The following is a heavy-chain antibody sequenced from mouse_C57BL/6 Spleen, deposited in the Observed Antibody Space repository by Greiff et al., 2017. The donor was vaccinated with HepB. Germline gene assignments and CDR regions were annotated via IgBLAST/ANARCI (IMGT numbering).Heavy chain of an antibody. J-gene: IGHJ3*01. CDR3: TYLGRGFAY. D-gene: IGHD4-1*01. CDR1: GFNIKDDY. Sequence: VQLQQSGAELVRPGASVKLSCTASGFNIKDDYMHWVKQRPEQGLEWIGWIDPENGDTEYASKFQGKATITADTSSNTAYLQLSSLTSEDTAVYYCTYLGRGFAYWGQGTLVTVSA. CDR2: IDPENGDT. V-gene: IGHV14-4*01.